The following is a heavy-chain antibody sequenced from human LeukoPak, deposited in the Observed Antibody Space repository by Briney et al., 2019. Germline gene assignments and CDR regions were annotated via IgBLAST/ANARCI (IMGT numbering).Heavy chain of an antibody. Sequence: GGSLRLSCVAFGFTVSSNYMNWVRQAPGKWLEWVSVIYSGGSTYYADSVKGRFTISRDNSKNTLYLQMNSLRAEDTAVYYCARDLGWLQLTVGFDYWGQGTLVTVSS. V-gene: IGHV3-66*01. CDR3: ARDLGWLQLTVGFDY. CDR2: IYSGGST. D-gene: IGHD5-24*01. J-gene: IGHJ4*02. CDR1: GFTVSSNY.